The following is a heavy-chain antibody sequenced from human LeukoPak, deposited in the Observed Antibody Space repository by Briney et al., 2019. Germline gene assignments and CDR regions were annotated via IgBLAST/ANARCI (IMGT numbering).Heavy chain of an antibody. V-gene: IGHV4-59*01. CDR2: VYYSGIT. CDR3: ARGGIVGSRTNWFDP. J-gene: IGHJ5*02. D-gene: IGHD1-26*01. Sequence: SETLSLTCTVSGGSISSYYWSWIRQPPGKGLEWIGYVYYSGITNYNPSLKSRVTISVDTSKNQLSLKLSSVTAADTALYYCARGGIVGSRTNWFDPWGQGILVTVSS. CDR1: GGSISSYY.